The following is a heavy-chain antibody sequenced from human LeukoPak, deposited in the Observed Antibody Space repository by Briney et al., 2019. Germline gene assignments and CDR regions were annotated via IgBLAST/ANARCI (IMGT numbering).Heavy chain of an antibody. CDR2: ISSSSSYI. Sequence: GGSLRLSCAASGFTFRSYSMNWVRQAPGKGLEWVSSISSSSSYIYYADSVKGRFTISRDNAKNSLYLQMNSLRAEDTAVYYCARDNPYSESLAADDAFDTWGQGTTVTVSS. CDR1: GFTFRSYS. CDR3: ARDNPYSESLAADDAFDT. D-gene: IGHD1-26*01. J-gene: IGHJ3*02. V-gene: IGHV3-21*01.